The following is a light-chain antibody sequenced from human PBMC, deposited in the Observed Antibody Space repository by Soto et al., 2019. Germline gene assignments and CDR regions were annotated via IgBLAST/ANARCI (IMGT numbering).Light chain of an antibody. CDR3: AAWYDSLNGVV. J-gene: IGLJ2*01. CDR2: SND. Sequence: QSVLTQPPSASGTPGQRVTISCSGSSSNIGSITVNWYQQLPGTAPKLLIYSNDQRPSGVPDRFSGSKSGTSASLAISGLQSEDEADYYCAAWYDSLNGVVIGGGIKLTVL. CDR1: SSNIGSIT. V-gene: IGLV1-44*01.